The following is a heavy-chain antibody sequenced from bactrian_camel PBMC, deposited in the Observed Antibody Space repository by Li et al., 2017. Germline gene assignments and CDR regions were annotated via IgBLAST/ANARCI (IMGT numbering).Heavy chain of an antibody. V-gene: IGHV3S53*01. CDR1: GYPSSRHC. J-gene: IGHJ4*01. D-gene: IGHD2*01. CDR2: IDASGTI. CDR3: AAVRAGGAIDYSVWNCGFNY. Sequence: HVQLVESGGGSVQAGGSLRLSCAHSGYPSSRHCMGWFRQAPGKAREAVAAIDASGTINYAHSVHGRFTLSQDNSDNTLYLQMNSLKPEDTGMYVCAAVRAGGAIDYSVWNCGFNYWGQGTQVTVS.